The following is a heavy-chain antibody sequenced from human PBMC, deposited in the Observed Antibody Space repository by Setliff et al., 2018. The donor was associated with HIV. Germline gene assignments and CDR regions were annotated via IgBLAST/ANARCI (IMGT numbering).Heavy chain of an antibody. J-gene: IGHJ6*02. CDR1: GFTFSSYW. D-gene: IGHD3-10*01. V-gene: IGHV3-7*01. CDR2: IKQDGSEK. Sequence: PGGSLRLSCAGSGFTFSSYWMSWVRQAPGKGLEWVANIKQDGSEKYYVDSVKGRFTISRDNAENSLYLQMNSLRVENTAVYYCARFGVAYGIDVWGQGTTVTVSS. CDR3: ARFGVAYGIDV.